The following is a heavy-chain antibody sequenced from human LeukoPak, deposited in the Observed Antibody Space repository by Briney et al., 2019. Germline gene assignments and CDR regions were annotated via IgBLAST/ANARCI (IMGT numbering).Heavy chain of an antibody. CDR1: SDSISSSSYY. D-gene: IGHD4-17*01. V-gene: IGHV4-39*07. Sequence: SESLSLTCTVSSDSISSSSYYWGWIRQPPGKGLEWIGTIYYSGSTYYNPSLKSRVTISVDTSKNQFSLKLSSVTAADTAVYYCARVPTVTFFDYWGQGTLVTVSS. J-gene: IGHJ4*02. CDR3: ARVPTVTFFDY. CDR2: IYYSGST.